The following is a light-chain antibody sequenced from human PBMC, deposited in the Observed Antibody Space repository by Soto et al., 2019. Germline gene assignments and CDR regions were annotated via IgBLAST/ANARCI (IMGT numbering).Light chain of an antibody. CDR1: ISDVGAGYNY. CDR3: TSFTASSTLV. J-gene: IGLJ1*01. CDR2: EVN. Sequence: QSALTQPASVSGSPGQSIAISCTGTISDVGAGYNYVSWYQQHPGKAPKLIIYEVNNRPSGASNRFSGSRSGNSASLTISGLQTEDEADYYCTSFTASSTLVFGTGTKLTVL. V-gene: IGLV2-14*01.